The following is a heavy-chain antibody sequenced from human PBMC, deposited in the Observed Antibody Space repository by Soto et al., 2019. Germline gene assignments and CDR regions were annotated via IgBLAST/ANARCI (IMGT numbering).Heavy chain of an antibody. CDR1: GYTFSDYY. J-gene: IGHJ3*02. CDR2: INPKSGGT. D-gene: IGHD5-12*01. V-gene: IGHV1-2*02. Sequence: QVQLVQSGAEVKKPGASVKVSCMASGYTFSDYYMHWVRQAPGQGLEWMGWINPKSGGTNYAQKFQGRVTMTRDTSITTAYMELSRLRSDDSAMYYCARVAMIISAGPFEIWDQGTLVTVSS. CDR3: ARVAMIISAGPFEI.